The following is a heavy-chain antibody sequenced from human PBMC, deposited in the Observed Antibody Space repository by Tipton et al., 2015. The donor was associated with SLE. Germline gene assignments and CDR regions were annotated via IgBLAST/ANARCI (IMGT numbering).Heavy chain of an antibody. D-gene: IGHD4-17*01. CDR3: ARDHYGGSWFDP. Sequence: TLSLTCTVSGGSISSGSYYWSWIRQPAGKGLEWIGRIYTGGSTNYNPSLKSRVTISVDTSKNQFSLKLSSVTAADTAVYYCARDHYGGSWFDPWGQGTLVTVSS. CDR2: IYTGGST. CDR1: GGSISSGSYY. V-gene: IGHV4-61*02. J-gene: IGHJ5*02.